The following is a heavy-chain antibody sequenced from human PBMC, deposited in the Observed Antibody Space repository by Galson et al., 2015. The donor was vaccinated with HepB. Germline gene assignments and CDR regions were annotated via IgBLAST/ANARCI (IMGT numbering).Heavy chain of an antibody. CDR3: AKDQWQLVRAPKDY. CDR1: GFTFSSYG. J-gene: IGHJ4*02. Sequence: SLRLSCAASGFTFSSYGMHWVRQAQGKGLEWVAVISYDGSNKYYADSVKGRFTISRDNSKNTLYLQMNSLRAEDTAVYYCAKDQWQLVRAPKDYWGQGTLVTVTS. CDR2: ISYDGSNK. V-gene: IGHV3-30*18. D-gene: IGHD6-6*01.